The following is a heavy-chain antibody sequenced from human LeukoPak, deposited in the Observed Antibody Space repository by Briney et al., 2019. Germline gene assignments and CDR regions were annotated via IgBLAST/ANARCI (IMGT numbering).Heavy chain of an antibody. J-gene: IGHJ4*02. CDR3: AKDRHGASDY. Sequence: GGSLRLSCAASGFTFSSYGMHWVRQAPGKGLEWVAVISYDGSNKYYADSVKGRFTISRDNSKNTLYLQMNSLRAEDTAVYYCAKDRHGASDYWGQGTLVTVSS. D-gene: IGHD1-26*01. CDR2: ISYDGSNK. CDR1: GFTFSSYG. V-gene: IGHV3-30*18.